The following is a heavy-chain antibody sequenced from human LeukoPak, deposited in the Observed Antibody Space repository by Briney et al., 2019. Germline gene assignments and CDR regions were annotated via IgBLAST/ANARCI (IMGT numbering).Heavy chain of an antibody. J-gene: IGHJ4*02. V-gene: IGHV3-23*01. CDR2: ISGSGRSS. CDR1: GFTFSNYA. Sequence: GGSLRLSCAASGFTFSNYAMSWVCQAPGKGLEWVSVISGSGRSSYYADSMKGRFTISRDNSKNTLYLQVNSLRAEDTAVYYCAKVSGLQPFFDYWGQGTLVTVSS. D-gene: IGHD3-10*01. CDR3: AKVSGLQPFFDY.